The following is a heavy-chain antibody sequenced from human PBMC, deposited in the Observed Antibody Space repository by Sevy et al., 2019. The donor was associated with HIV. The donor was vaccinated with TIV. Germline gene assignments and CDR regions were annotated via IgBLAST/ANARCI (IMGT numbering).Heavy chain of an antibody. Sequence: GGSLRLSCAATGFTFSNYGMHWVRQAPGKGLEWVAGILFDGSKTYYADSVKGRFTISRDNSKNTLYLQMNSLRAEDTAVYYCAKPPPLEMWELLNWGLGTLVTVSS. CDR1: GFTFSNYG. D-gene: IGHD1-26*01. CDR2: ILFDGSKT. CDR3: AKPPPLEMWELLN. J-gene: IGHJ4*02. V-gene: IGHV3-30*18.